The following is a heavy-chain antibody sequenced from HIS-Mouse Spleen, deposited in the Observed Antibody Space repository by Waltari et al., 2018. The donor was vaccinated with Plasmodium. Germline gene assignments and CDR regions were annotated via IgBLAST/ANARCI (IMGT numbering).Heavy chain of an antibody. CDR1: GFSLRTSGVG. V-gene: IGHV2-5*02. J-gene: IGHJ4*02. Sequence: NTLKESGPTLVKPTQTLTLTCTFSGFSLRTSGVGVCWLRQPPGKALEWLALIYWDDDKRYSPSLKGRLTITKDTSKNQVVLTMTNMDPVDTATYYCAHRPDCSSTSCYGGFDYWGQGTLVTVSS. CDR3: AHRPDCSSTSCYGGFDY. D-gene: IGHD2-2*01. CDR2: IYWDDDK.